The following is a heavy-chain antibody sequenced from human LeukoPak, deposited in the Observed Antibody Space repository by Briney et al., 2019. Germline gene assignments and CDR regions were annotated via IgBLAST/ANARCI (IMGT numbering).Heavy chain of an antibody. CDR1: GFTFSSYS. V-gene: IGHV3-21*01. CDR3: ARDRRDRIAAAGIFDY. Sequence: GGSLRPSCAASGFTFSSYSMNWVRQAPGKGLEWVSSISSSSSYIYYADSVKGRFTFSRDNAKNSLYLQMNSLRAEDTAVYYCARDRRDRIAAAGIFDYWGQGTLVTVSS. J-gene: IGHJ4*02. CDR2: ISSSSSYI. D-gene: IGHD6-13*01.